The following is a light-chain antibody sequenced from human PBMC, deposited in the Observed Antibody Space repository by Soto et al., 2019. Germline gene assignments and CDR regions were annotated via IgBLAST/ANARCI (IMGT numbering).Light chain of an antibody. CDR1: QSVSRY. Sequence: EIVMAQSPATLSVSAGEGATLSCRASQSVSRYLAWYQQKPGQAPRLLIYDASIRATGIPVRFSGSGSGTDFTLTISRLEPEDFAVYYCQQYGRSPITFGLGTRLEIK. V-gene: IGKV3-15*01. CDR3: QQYGRSPIT. J-gene: IGKJ5*01. CDR2: DAS.